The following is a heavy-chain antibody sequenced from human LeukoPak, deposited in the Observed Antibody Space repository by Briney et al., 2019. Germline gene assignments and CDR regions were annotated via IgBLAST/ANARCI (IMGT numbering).Heavy chain of an antibody. V-gene: IGHV3-43D*03. CDR2: ISWDGYTT. CDR1: GFTFSSYW. Sequence: GGSLRLSCAASGFTFSSYWMSWDRQAPGKGLEWVSLISWDGYTTYYADSVKGRFTISRDNSKNSLYLHMNSLRAEDTALYFCAKDAGFPTYYDTSGYFDYWGQGTLVTVSS. J-gene: IGHJ4*02. CDR3: AKDAGFPTYYDTSGYFDY. D-gene: IGHD3-22*01.